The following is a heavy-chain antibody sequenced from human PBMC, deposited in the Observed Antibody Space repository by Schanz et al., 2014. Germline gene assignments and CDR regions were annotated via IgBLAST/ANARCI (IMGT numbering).Heavy chain of an antibody. CDR3: AKVAPAATYLDS. CDR1: GFTFSTYA. D-gene: IGHD2-2*01. J-gene: IGHJ4*02. Sequence: VQLVESGGGLVKPGGSLRLSCSASGFTFSTYAMSWARQTPGKGLEWVSSITTGGNTYYRDSVKGRFIVSRDNAKNTLYLQMDSLRAEDTAVYYCAKVAPAATYLDSWGQGTLVTVSS. CDR2: ITTGGNT. V-gene: IGHV3-23*04.